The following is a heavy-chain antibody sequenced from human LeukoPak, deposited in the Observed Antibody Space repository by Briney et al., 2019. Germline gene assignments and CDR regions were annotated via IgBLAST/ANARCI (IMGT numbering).Heavy chain of an antibody. D-gene: IGHD5-18*01. CDR2: ISSSSSYI. J-gene: IGHJ6*02. Sequence: GGSLRLSCAASGFTFSSYSMNWVRQAPGKGLEWVSSISSSSSYIYYADSVKGRFTISRDNAKNSLYLQMNSLRAEDTAVYYCARYMDTAMVSYYYFYYGMDVWRQGTTVTVSS. V-gene: IGHV3-21*01. CDR1: GFTFSSYS. CDR3: ARYMDTAMVSYYYFYYGMDV.